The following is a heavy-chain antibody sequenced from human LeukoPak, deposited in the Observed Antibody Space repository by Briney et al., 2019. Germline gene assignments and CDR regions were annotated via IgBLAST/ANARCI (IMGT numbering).Heavy chain of an antibody. CDR2: ISYDGSNK. J-gene: IGHJ4*02. V-gene: IGHV3-30*03. Sequence: GRSLRLSCAASGFTFTSYSMHWVCQAPGKGLEWVAVISYDGSNKYYADSVKGRFTISRDNSKNTLYLQMNSLRAEDTAVYYCARDPFTGYWGQGTLVTVSS. CDR1: GFTFTSYS. CDR3: ARDPFTGY. D-gene: IGHD1-1*01.